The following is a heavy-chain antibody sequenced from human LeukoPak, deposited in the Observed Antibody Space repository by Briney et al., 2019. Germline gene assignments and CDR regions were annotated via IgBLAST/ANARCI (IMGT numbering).Heavy chain of an antibody. CDR2: IRDDGRNK. J-gene: IGHJ4*02. V-gene: IGHV3-30*02. Sequence: GGSLRLSCAASGFTFSIYGMHWVRQAPGKGLEWVAFIRDDGRNKYYADSVRGRFTISRDNSKNTLYLQMNNLRAEDTAVYYGAKAAGVKTFGEIIVSTHRPNIDYWGQGTLVTVSS. D-gene: IGHD3-16*02. CDR1: GFTFSIYG. CDR3: AKAAGVKTFGEIIVSTHRPNIDY.